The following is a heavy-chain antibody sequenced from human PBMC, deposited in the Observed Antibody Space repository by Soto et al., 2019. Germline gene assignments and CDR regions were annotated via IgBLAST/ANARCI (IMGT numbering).Heavy chain of an antibody. V-gene: IGHV3-23*01. CDR2: ISGTSPST. Sequence: EVQLLESGGGLVQPGGSLRLSCAASGFTFSAYAMSWVRQAPGKGLEWVSAISGTSPSTYYADSVQGRFSISTVSSRKTLILQMNTLRAEDTAVYFCATRIFGVEYWGQGTLVTVSS. CDR1: GFTFSAYA. CDR3: ATRIFGVEY. J-gene: IGHJ4*02. D-gene: IGHD3-3*01.